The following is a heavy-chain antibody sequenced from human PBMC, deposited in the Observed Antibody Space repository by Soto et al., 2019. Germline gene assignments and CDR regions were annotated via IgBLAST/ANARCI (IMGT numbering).Heavy chain of an antibody. D-gene: IGHD6-19*01. CDR2: IKQDGSEK. CDR1: GFTFSSYW. Sequence: EVQLVESGGGLVQPGGSLRLSCAASGFTFSSYWMSWVRQAPGKGLEWVANIKQDGSEKYYVDSVKGRFTISRDNAKNSLYLQMNSLRAEDTAVYYCARDDKYSSGWYDPWGQGTLVTVSS. J-gene: IGHJ5*02. V-gene: IGHV3-7*03. CDR3: ARDDKYSSGWYDP.